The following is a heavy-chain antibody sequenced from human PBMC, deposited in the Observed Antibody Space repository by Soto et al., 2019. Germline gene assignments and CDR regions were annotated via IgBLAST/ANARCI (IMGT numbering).Heavy chain of an antibody. CDR2: ITSGSDYI. J-gene: IGHJ4*02. D-gene: IGHD3-9*01. V-gene: IGHV3-21*01. CDR1: GFTFSSYT. Sequence: GGSLRLCCAASGFTFSSYTMNWVRQAPGEGLEWVAFITSGSDYIYYADSVKGRFTISRDDANNSLFLQMSSLRAEDTAVYYCTREHVVTIFRRGQRGSFDNWSQGTLVTVSS. CDR3: TREHVVTIFRRGQRGSFDN.